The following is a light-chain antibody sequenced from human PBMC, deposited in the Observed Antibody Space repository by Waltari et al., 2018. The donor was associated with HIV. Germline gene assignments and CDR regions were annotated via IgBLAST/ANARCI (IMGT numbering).Light chain of an antibody. CDR3: QQRSNWPT. J-gene: IGKJ4*01. V-gene: IGKV3-11*01. CDR1: QSVSSY. Sequence: EIVLTQSPATLSLSPGERAPLSCRASQSVSSYLACYQQKPGQAPRLLIYDASNRATGIPARFSGSGSGTDFTLTISSLEPEDFAVYYCQQRSNWPTFGGGTKVEIK. CDR2: DAS.